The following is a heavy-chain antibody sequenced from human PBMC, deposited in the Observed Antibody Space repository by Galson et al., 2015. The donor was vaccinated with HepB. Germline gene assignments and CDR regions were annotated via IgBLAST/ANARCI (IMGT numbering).Heavy chain of an antibody. D-gene: IGHD2-2*01. Sequence: SLRLSCAVSGFIFSDYWMQWVRQAPGEGLVWVSRINSDGSSTSYADSVKGRFTISRDSAKNELYLQMNSLRVEDTAVYYCAGAGTNCSSTSCPRHIDYWGQGTLVTVSS. CDR1: GFIFSDYW. CDR3: AGAGTNCSSTSCPRHIDY. CDR2: INSDGSST. V-gene: IGHV3-74*01. J-gene: IGHJ4*02.